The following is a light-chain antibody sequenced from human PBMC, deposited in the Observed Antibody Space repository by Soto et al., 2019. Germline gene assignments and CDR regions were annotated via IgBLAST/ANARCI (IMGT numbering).Light chain of an antibody. V-gene: IGKV3-20*01. CDR3: QQYGSSPRT. J-gene: IGKJ1*01. CDR1: QSVSSSS. Sequence: EIVLTQSPGTLSLSPAERATLSCRASQSVSSSSLAWYQQKPGQAPRLLIFGASTRAAGFPDRFSGSGSGTDFTLTISRLEPEDFAVYYCQQYGSSPRTFGQGTKVDIK. CDR2: GAS.